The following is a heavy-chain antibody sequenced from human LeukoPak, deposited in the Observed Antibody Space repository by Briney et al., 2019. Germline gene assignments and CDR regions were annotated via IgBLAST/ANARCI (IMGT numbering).Heavy chain of an antibody. CDR1: GYTFTSYG. J-gene: IGHJ4*02. Sequence: ASVKVSCKASGYTFTSYGISWVRQAPGQGLEWMGGIIPIFGTANYAQKFQGRVTITADESTSTAYMELSSLRSEDTAVYYCARDGHSGSAYDYWGQGTLVTVSS. CDR3: ARDGHSGSAYDY. D-gene: IGHD1-26*01. CDR2: IIPIFGTA. V-gene: IGHV1-69*13.